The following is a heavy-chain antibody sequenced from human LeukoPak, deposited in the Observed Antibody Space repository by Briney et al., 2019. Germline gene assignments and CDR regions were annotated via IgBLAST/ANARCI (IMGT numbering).Heavy chain of an antibody. CDR2: INHSGST. CDR1: GGSFSGYY. CDR3: ARGRVGQGINDIVVVVAATYYFDY. D-gene: IGHD2-15*01. J-gene: IGHJ4*02. V-gene: IGHV4-34*01. Sequence: ASETLSLTCAVYGGSFSGYYWSWIRQPPGKGLEWIGEINHSGSTNYNPSLKSRVTISVDTSKNQFSLKLSSVTAADTAVYYCARGRVGQGINDIVVVVAATYYFDYWGQGTLVTVSS.